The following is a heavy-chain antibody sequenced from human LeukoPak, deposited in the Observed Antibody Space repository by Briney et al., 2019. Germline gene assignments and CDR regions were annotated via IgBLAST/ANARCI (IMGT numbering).Heavy chain of an antibody. CDR3: ARELGGAQVWFDP. D-gene: IGHD3-16*01. CDR2: MNPNSGNT. Sequence: ASVKVSCKASGYTFTSYDINWVRQATGQGLEWIGWMNPNSGNTGYAQKFQGRVTMTRDTSTSTVYMELSSLRSEDTAVYYCARELGGAQVWFDPWGQGTLVTVSS. J-gene: IGHJ5*02. V-gene: IGHV1-8*01. CDR1: GYTFTSYD.